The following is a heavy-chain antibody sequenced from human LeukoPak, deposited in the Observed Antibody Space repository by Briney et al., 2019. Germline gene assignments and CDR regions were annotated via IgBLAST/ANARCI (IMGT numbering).Heavy chain of an antibody. CDR3: ASPKGGRYHEGFDY. CDR2: ISSSSSYI. J-gene: IGHJ4*02. Sequence: GGSLRLSCAASGFTFSSYSMNWVRQAPGKGLEWVSSISSSSSYIYYADSVKGRFTISRDNAKNSLYLQMNSLRAEDTAVYYCASPKGGRYHEGFDYWGQGTLVTVSS. V-gene: IGHV3-21*04. CDR1: GFTFSSYS. D-gene: IGHD1-26*01.